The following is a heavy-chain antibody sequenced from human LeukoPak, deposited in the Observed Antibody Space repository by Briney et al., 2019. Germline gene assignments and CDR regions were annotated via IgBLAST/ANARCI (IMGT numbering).Heavy chain of an antibody. CDR2: INPNTGGT. V-gene: IGHV1-2*06. Sequence: ASVKVSCKVSGYSFTGSYMHWVQQAPGQGLEWMGRINPNTGGTLYAQSFQGRVTMTRDTSIITVYMELTRLTSDDTAVYYCTREEDTALVTDWFDPWGQGTLVTVSS. CDR3: TREEDTALVTDWFDP. CDR1: GYSFTGSY. D-gene: IGHD5-18*01. J-gene: IGHJ5*02.